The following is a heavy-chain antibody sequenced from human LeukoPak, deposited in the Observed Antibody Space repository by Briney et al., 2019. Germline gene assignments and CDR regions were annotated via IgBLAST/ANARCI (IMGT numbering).Heavy chain of an antibody. J-gene: IGHJ4*02. D-gene: IGHD5-12*01. CDR3: ARGSRDIVATIIDY. CDR2: INHSGST. V-gene: IGHV4-34*01. CDR1: GGSFSGYY. Sequence: PSEILSLTCAVYGGSFSGYYWSWIRQPPGKGLEWIGEINHSGSTNYNPSLKSRVTISVDTSKNQFSPKLSSVTAADTAVYYCARGSRDIVATIIDYWGQGTLVTVSS.